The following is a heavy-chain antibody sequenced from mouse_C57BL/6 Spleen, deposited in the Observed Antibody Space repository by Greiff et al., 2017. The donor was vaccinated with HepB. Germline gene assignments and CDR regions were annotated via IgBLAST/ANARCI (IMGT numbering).Heavy chain of an antibody. CDR1: GYSITSGYY. CDR3: ARDRGYEGAMDY. V-gene: IGHV3-6*01. D-gene: IGHD3-1*01. Sequence: EVQLQESGPGLVKPSQSLSLTCSVTGYSITSGYYWNWIRQFPGNKLEWMGYISYDGSNNYNPSLKNRISITRDTSKNQFFLKLNSVTTEDTATYYCARDRGYEGAMDYWGQGTSVTVSS. CDR2: ISYDGSN. J-gene: IGHJ4*01.